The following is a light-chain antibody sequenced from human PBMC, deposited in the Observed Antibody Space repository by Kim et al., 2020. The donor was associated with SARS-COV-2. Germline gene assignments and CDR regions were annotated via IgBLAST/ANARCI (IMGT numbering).Light chain of an antibody. CDR3: QQYANSPIT. Sequence: APGESGTLSCRASPSVTSNFLAWYQHKPGQAPRLLIYGASSRATGIPDRFSGSGSGTDFSLTISRLEPEDFAVYYCQQYANSPITFGQGTRLEIK. J-gene: IGKJ5*01. V-gene: IGKV3-20*01. CDR2: GAS. CDR1: PSVTSNF.